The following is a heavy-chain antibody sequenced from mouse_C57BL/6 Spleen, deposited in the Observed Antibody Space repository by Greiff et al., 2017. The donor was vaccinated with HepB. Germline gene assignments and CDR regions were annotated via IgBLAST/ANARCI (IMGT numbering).Heavy chain of an antibody. D-gene: IGHD4-1*02. J-gene: IGHJ4*01. CDR1: GYTFTSYW. V-gene: IGHV1-52*01. CDR3: ARSSTGTDAMDY. Sequence: QVQLQQPGAELVRPGSSVKLSCKASGYTFTSYWMHWVKQRPIQGLEWIGNIDPSDSENHYNQKFKDKATLTVDKSSSTAYMQLSSLTSDDSTVYYGARSSTGTDAMDYWGQGTSVTVSS. CDR2: IDPSDSEN.